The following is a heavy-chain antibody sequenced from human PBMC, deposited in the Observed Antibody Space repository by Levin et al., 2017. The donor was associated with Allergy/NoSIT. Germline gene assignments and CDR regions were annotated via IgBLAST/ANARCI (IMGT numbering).Heavy chain of an antibody. V-gene: IGHV3-53*01. Sequence: PGGSLRLSCAVSGFSISDNCMSWVRQAPGKGLEWVSIFCTGGIIYYADSVKGRFTLSSNNSENTLYLQMNSRRAEDTAIYCCARPHSRAYSYTMDVWGQGTAVTVSS. CDR1: GFSISDNC. D-gene: IGHD1-26*01. J-gene: IGHJ6*02. CDR2: FCTGGII. CDR3: ARPHSRAYSYTMDV.